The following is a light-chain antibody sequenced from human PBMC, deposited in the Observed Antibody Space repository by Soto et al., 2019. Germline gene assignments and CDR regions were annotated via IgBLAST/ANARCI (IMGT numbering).Light chain of an antibody. J-gene: IGKJ1*01. Sequence: DIQMTQSPSSLSASVGDRVTITCRASQTISTYLTWYQQKPGKAPNLLIYTASNLESGVPSRFSGSGSGTDFTLTISSLQPEDFATYFCQQSYSRPRTFGQGTKVDIK. V-gene: IGKV1-39*01. CDR2: TAS. CDR1: QTISTY. CDR3: QQSYSRPRT.